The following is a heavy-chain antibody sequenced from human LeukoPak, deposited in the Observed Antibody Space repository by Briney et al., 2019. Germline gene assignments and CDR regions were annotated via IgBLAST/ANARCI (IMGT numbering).Heavy chain of an antibody. CDR2: IRSKAYGGTT. CDR1: GFTFSSCS. V-gene: IGHV3-49*04. CDR3: TRGRRATHDY. J-gene: IGHJ4*02. Sequence: GGSLRLSCAASGFTFSSCSKNWVRQAPGKGLEWVGFIRSKAYGGTTEYAASVKGRFTISRDDSKSIAYLQMNSLKTEDTAVYYCTRGRRATHDYWGQGTLVTVSS. D-gene: IGHD1-26*01.